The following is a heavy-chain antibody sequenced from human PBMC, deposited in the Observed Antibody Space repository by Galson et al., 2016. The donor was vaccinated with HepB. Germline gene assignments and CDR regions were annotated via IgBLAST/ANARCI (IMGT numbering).Heavy chain of an antibody. V-gene: IGHV3-74*01. CDR3: AKRYCSGGSCYHVDH. J-gene: IGHJ5*02. CDR2: INTDGGET. D-gene: IGHD2-15*01. Sequence: FLRLSCAASGFTFNSYWMHWVRQAPGKGLVWVSRINTDGGETNYADSVKGRFTISRDNAKNTVYLQMNSLRAEDTAVYYCAKRYCSGGSCYHVDHWGQGTLVTVSS. CDR1: GFTFNSYW.